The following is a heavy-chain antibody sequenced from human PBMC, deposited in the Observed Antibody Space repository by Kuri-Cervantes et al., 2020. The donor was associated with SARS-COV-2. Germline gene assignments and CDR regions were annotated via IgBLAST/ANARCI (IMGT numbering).Heavy chain of an antibody. J-gene: IGHJ4*02. CDR3: ATPAPEYGGNSGGWVF. V-gene: IGHV3-21*01. CDR2: ISTSSAYI. Sequence: GGSLRLSCAASGFTFSSYSMNWVRQAPGKGLEWVSYISTSSAYIYHGDSVKGRFIISRDNAKNSLYLQMTSLRAEDTAVYYCATPAPEYGGNSGGWVFWGQGTLVTVSS. D-gene: IGHD4-23*01. CDR1: GFTFSSYS.